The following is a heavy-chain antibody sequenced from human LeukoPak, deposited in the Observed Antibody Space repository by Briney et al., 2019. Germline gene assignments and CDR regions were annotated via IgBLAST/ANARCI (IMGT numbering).Heavy chain of an antibody. Sequence: PGGSLRLSCAASGFTFSSYSMNWVRQAPGKGLEWVSSISSSSSYIYYADSVKGRFTISRDNAKNSLYLQMNSLRAEDTAVYYCASRYYDILTGSSPDYWGQGTLVTVSS. D-gene: IGHD3-9*01. CDR2: ISSSSSYI. CDR3: ASRYYDILTGSSPDY. J-gene: IGHJ4*02. V-gene: IGHV3-21*01. CDR1: GFTFSSYS.